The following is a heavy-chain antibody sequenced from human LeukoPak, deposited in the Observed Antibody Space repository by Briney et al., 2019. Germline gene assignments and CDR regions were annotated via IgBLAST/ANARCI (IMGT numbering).Heavy chain of an antibody. CDR2: IYTSGST. Sequence: SETLSLTCTVSGGSISSGSYYWSWIRQPAGKGLEWIRRIYTSGSTNYNPSLKSRVTISVDTSKNQFSLKLSSVTAADTAVYYCARWDDSAWAFGNWGPGTLVTVSS. D-gene: IGHD6-19*01. V-gene: IGHV4-61*02. CDR3: ARWDDSAWAFGN. J-gene: IGHJ4*02. CDR1: GGSISSGSYY.